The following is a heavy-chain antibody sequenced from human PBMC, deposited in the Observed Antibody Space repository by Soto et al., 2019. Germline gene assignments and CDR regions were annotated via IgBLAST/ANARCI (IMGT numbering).Heavy chain of an antibody. CDR2: IYYSGST. D-gene: IGHD3-3*01. J-gene: IGHJ6*02. Sequence: SETLSLTCTVSGGSISSSSYYWGWIRQPPGKGLEWIGSIYYSGSTYYNPSLKSRVTISVDTSKNQLSLKLSSVTAADTAVYYCARRGFWSGYSYYYYGMDVWGQGTTVTVSS. CDR3: ARRGFWSGYSYYYYGMDV. V-gene: IGHV4-39*01. CDR1: GGSISSSSYY.